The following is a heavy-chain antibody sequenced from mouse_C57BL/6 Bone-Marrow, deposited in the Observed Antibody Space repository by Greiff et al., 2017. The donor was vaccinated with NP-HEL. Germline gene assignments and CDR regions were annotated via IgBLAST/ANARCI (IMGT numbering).Heavy chain of an antibody. CDR2: ISSGGSYP. J-gene: IGHJ3*01. V-gene: IGHV5-6*01. CDR3: ARLPRFAY. Sequence: EVQLVESGGDLVKPGGSLKLSCAASGFTFSSYGMSWVRQTPDKGLEWVATISSGGSYPYYPDSVKGRFTIARDNAKNTLYRQMSSLKSEDTAMYYCARLPRFAYWGQGTLVTVSS. CDR1: GFTFSSYG.